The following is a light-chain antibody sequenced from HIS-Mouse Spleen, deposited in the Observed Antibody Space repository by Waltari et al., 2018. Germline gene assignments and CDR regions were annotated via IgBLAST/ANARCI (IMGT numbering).Light chain of an antibody. J-gene: IGLJ1*01. V-gene: IGLV2-11*01. CDR1: SSDVGSYNL. CDR3: CSYAGSYTGV. CDR2: DVS. Sequence: QSALTQPASVSGSPGQSITISCTGTSSDVGSYNLVSWYQQHPGKAPKLMIYDVSKRPAGVPDRFSGSKSGNTASLTSSGLQAEDEADYYCCSYAGSYTGVFGTGTKVTVL.